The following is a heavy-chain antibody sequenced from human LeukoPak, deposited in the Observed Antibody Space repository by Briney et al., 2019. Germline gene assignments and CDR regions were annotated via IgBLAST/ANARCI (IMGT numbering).Heavy chain of an antibody. J-gene: IGHJ4*02. CDR1: GFTFSSYS. D-gene: IGHD5-18*01. CDR2: ISSSSSYI. CDR3: AKDLANGYSNDY. Sequence: PGGSLRLSCAASGFTFSSYSMNWVRQAPGKGLEWVSSISSSSSYIYYADSVKGRFTISRDNAKNSLYLQMNSLRAEDTAVYYCAKDLANGYSNDYWGQGTLVTVSS. V-gene: IGHV3-21*04.